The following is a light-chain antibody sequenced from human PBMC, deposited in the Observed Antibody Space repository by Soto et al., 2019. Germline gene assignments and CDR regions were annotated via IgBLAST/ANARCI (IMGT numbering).Light chain of an antibody. Sequence: EIVLTQSPATLSLSPGERATLSCRASQSVSSYLAWYQQKPGQAPRLLIYGASSRATGIPDRFSGSGSGTDFTLTISRLEPEDFAVYYCQQSGGSSYTFGQGTKVDIK. CDR1: QSVSSY. J-gene: IGKJ2*01. V-gene: IGKV3-20*01. CDR2: GAS. CDR3: QQSGGSSYT.